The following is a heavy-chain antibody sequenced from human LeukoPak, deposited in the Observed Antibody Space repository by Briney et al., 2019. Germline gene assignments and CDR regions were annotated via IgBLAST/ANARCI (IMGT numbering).Heavy chain of an antibody. CDR3: ARGYCTGGNYYSFGY. CDR1: GASVSTNNW. Sequence: SGTLSLTCVVSGASVSTNNWWKWVRQAPGKGLEWIGEVYHSGLTNYSPSLKSRVSMSIDKSKNIFSLNLTSVTAADTAVYYCARGYCTGGNYYSFGYWGQGTLVIVSS. V-gene: IGHV4-4*02. J-gene: IGHJ4*02. CDR2: VYHSGLT. D-gene: IGHD2-8*02.